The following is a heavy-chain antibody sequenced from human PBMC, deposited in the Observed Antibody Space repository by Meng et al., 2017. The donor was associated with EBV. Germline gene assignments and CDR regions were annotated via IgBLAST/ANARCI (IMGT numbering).Heavy chain of an antibody. CDR2: FLPRLGAP. Sequence: VHLVQPAAGVKKPGSSVKVSCKTSGGPFRYYAISWVRQAPGQGLEWLGGFLPRLGAPNYAQKFHGRVKITADESTSTHYMDLSSLRSEDTAIYYCASESGRGYTPDYWGQGTLVTVSS. D-gene: IGHD3-10*01. V-gene: IGHV1-69*01. CDR3: ASESGRGYTPDY. CDR1: GGPFRYYA. J-gene: IGHJ4*02.